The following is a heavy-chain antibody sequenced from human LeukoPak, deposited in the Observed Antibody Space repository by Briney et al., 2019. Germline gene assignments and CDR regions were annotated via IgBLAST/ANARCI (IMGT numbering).Heavy chain of an antibody. CDR3: ARDAGSALFDY. CDR1: GYTFTGYY. Sequence: ASVKVSCKASGYTFTGYYIHWVRQAPGQGLEWMGWINPKSGGTKNAQKFQGRVTMTKVTSSSTVNMEVRGLRSDDTAVYYCARDAGSALFDYWGQGTLVTVSS. CDR2: INPKSGGT. D-gene: IGHD3-10*01. J-gene: IGHJ4*02. V-gene: IGHV1-2*02.